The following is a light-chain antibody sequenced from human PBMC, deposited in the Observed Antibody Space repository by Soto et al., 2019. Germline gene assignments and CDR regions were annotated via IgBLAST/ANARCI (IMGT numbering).Light chain of an antibody. CDR3: SSYTSSSHVI. CDR2: EVS. CDR1: SSDVGGYNY. V-gene: IGLV2-14*01. J-gene: IGLJ1*01. Sequence: QSVLTQPASVSGSPGQSITISCTGTSSDVGGYNYVSWYQQHPGKAPKLMIYEVSNRPSGVSNRFSGSKSGNTASLTISGLQAEDEADYYCSSYTSSSHVIFGTGTKVTAL.